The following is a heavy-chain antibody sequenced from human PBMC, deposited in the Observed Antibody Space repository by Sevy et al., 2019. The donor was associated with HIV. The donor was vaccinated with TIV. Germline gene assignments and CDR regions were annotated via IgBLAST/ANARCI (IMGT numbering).Heavy chain of an antibody. CDR2: INPNSGGT. CDR3: ARDGYYYDSSGYYYGRVWGAFDI. D-gene: IGHD3-22*01. J-gene: IGHJ3*02. CDR1: GYTFTGYY. V-gene: IGHV1-2*04. Sequence: ASVKVSCKASGYTFTGYYMHWVRQAPGQGLEWMGWINPNSGGTNYAQTFQGWVTMTRDTSISTAYMELSRLRSDDTAVYYCARDGYYYDSSGYYYGRVWGAFDIWGQGTMVTVSS.